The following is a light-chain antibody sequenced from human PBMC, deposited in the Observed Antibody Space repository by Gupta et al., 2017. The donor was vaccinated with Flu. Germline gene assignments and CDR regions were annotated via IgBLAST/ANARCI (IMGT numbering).Light chain of an antibody. Sequence: DIQMTQSPSSLSASVGDRVTITCRASQIISNYLNWFQQRPGKAPKLLIYAASSLQSGVPSRFSGSGSGTDFTLTISSLQTEDFATYYCQQGYSIPRTFGGGTKVEIK. CDR1: QIISNY. CDR2: AAS. J-gene: IGKJ4*01. CDR3: QQGYSIPRT. V-gene: IGKV1-39*01.